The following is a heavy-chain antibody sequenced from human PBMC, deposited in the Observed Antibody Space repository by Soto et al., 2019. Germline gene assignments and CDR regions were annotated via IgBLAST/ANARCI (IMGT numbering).Heavy chain of an antibody. V-gene: IGHV3-23*01. CDR3: AKGRGYCSTTSCYGAPATYYMDV. Sequence: GGSLRLSCAASGFTFSSYGMRWVRQAPGKGLQCVSEISFSGGNTYYADSVRGRFTIFRDNSKNTFDLQMNSLRAEDTAVYYCAKGRGYCSTTSCYGAPATYYMDVWGSGTTVTVSS. D-gene: IGHD2-2*01. CDR1: GFTFSSYG. J-gene: IGHJ6*03. CDR2: ISFSGGNT.